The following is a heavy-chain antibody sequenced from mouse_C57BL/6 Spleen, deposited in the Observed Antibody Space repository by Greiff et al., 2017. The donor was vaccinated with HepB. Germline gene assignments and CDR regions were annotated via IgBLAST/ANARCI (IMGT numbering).Heavy chain of an antibody. CDR1: GFSLTSYG. Sequence: VQGVESGPGLVAPSQSLSITCTVSGFSLTSYGVHWVRQPPGKGLEWLGVIWAGGSTHYNSAHMSRLSISKDNSKSQVFLKRNSLQTDDTAMYYCARLEDLWGQGTTLTVSS. CDR3: ARLEDL. CDR2: IWAGGST. V-gene: IGHV2-9*02. J-gene: IGHJ2*01.